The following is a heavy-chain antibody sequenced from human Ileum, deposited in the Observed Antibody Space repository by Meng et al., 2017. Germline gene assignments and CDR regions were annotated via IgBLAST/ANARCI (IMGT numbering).Heavy chain of an antibody. CDR1: GFTFTNYW. CDR2: ISPDGSHK. V-gene: IGHV3-7*01. CDR3: AGDLGLPTTGTEFLY. D-gene: IGHD1-1*01. J-gene: IGHJ4*02. Sequence: GGSLRLSCAASGFTFTNYWMSWVRQAPGKGLEWVANISPDGSHKVYVDSVRGRFTISRDNAENSLYLQMNSLRPEDAAVYYCAGDLGLPTTGTEFLYWGQGTLVTVSS.